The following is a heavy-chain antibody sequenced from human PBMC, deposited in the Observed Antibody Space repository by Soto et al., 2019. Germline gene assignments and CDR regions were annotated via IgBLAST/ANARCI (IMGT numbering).Heavy chain of an antibody. J-gene: IGHJ4*02. Sequence: ASVKVSCKASGFTFTSSAVQWVRQARGQRLEWMGWISAYNGNTNYAQKLQGRVTMTTDTSTSTAYMELRSLRSDDTAVYYCARFRLLWFGELVQPHDYWGQGTLVTVSS. D-gene: IGHD3-10*01. CDR3: ARFRLLWFGELVQPHDY. CDR1: GFTFTSSA. V-gene: IGHV1-18*01. CDR2: ISAYNGNT.